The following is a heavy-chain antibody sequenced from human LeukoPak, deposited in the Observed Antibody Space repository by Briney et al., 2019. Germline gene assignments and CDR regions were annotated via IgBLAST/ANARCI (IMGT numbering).Heavy chain of an antibody. D-gene: IGHD6-13*01. Sequence: GESLKISCKGSGYSFTSYWIGWVRQMPGKGLEWMGIIYPGDSDTRYSPSFQGQVTISADKSISTAYLQWSSLKASDTAMYYCARHRGIAMADYYYYYYMDVWGKGTTVTVSS. J-gene: IGHJ6*03. CDR2: IYPGDSDT. V-gene: IGHV5-51*01. CDR1: GYSFTSYW. CDR3: ARHRGIAMADYYYYYYMDV.